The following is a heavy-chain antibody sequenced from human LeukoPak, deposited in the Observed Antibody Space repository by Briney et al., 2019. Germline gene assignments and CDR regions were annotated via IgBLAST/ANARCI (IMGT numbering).Heavy chain of an antibody. J-gene: IGHJ4*02. Sequence: AGESLKISCKGSGYSFTSYWIGWVRQMPGKGLEGMGIIYPGDSDTRYSPSFQGQVTISADKSISTAYLQWSSLKASDTAMYYCARFLVVVAAKEYYFDYWGPGTLVTVSS. CDR3: ARFLVVVAAKEYYFDY. CDR2: IYPGDSDT. CDR1: GYSFTSYW. V-gene: IGHV5-51*01. D-gene: IGHD2-15*01.